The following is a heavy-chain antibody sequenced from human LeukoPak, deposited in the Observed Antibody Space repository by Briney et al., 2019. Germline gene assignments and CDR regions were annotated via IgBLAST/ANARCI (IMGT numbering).Heavy chain of an antibody. CDR3: ARGTGDSSSWYSEHTSYYYYMDV. CDR2: IIPILGIA. Sequence: GASVKVSCKASGGTFSSYAISWVRQAPGQGLEWMGRIIPILGIANYAQKFQGRVTITADESTSTAYMELSSLRSEDTAVYYCARGTGDSSSWYSEHTSYYYYMDVWGKGTTVTVSS. V-gene: IGHV1-69*04. D-gene: IGHD6-13*01. J-gene: IGHJ6*03. CDR1: GGTFSSYA.